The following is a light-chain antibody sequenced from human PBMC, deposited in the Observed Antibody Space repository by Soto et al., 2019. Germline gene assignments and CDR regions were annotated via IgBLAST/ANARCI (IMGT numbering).Light chain of an antibody. CDR1: QSVSGSY. J-gene: IGKJ2*01. CDR3: HHYGSSPPRT. V-gene: IGKV3-20*01. Sequence: EIVLTQSPGTLSLSPGERATLSCRASQSVSGSYLAWYQHKPGQAPRLLIYGASSRATGIPDRFSGSGSGTDFTLTISRPEPEDFAVYYCHHYGSSPPRTFGQGTQLETK. CDR2: GAS.